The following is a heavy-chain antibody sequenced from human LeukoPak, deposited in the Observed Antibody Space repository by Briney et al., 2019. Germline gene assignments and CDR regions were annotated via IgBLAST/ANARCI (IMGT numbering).Heavy chain of an antibody. J-gene: IGHJ5*02. D-gene: IGHD4-17*01. CDR3: ARDVDGDYGNWFDP. V-gene: IGHV1-69*04. Sequence: ASVKVSCKASGGTFSSYAISWVRQAPGQGLEWMGRIIPILGIANYAQKFQGRVTITADKSTSTAYMELSSLRSEDTAVYYCARDVDGDYGNWFDPWGQGTLVTVSS. CDR1: GGTFSSYA. CDR2: IIPILGIA.